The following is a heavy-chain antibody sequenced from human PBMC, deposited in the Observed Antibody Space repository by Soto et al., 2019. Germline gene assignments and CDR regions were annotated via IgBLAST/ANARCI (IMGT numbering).Heavy chain of an antibody. CDR1: GGSISSGGYY. V-gene: IGHV4-31*03. J-gene: IGHJ4*02. CDR2: IYYSGST. Sequence: SETLSLTCTVSGGSISSGGYYWSWIRQHPGKGLEWIGYIYYSGSTYYNPSLKSRVTISVDTSKNQFSLKLSSVTAADTAVYYCAREATMVRGVIINYFDYWGQGTLVTVSS. D-gene: IGHD3-10*01. CDR3: AREATMVRGVIINYFDY.